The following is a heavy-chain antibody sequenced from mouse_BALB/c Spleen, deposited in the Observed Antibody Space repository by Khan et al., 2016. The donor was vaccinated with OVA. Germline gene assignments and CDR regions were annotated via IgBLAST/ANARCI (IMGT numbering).Heavy chain of an antibody. CDR2: INPYNDGT. Sequence: VQLKESGPELVKPGASVKMSCKASGYTFTSYVMHWVKQKPGQGLEWIGYINPYNDGTKYNEKFKGKATLTSDNSSSTAYMELSSLTSEDSAVYYGARRDYYGSSSFAYGGQGTLVTVSA. CDR3: ARRDYYGSSSFAY. CDR1: GYTFTSYV. D-gene: IGHD1-1*01. V-gene: IGHV1S136*01. J-gene: IGHJ3*01.